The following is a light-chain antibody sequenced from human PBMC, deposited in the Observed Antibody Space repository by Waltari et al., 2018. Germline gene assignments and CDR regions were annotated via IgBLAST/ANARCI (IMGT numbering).Light chain of an antibody. CDR2: LEGDGSH. CDR3: QTWGPGIRV. J-gene: IGLJ3*02. CDR1: SGHSYYA. Sequence: QLVLTQSPSVSASLGASVKLTCTLDSGHSYYAIAWNQQQSEKGPRFLMKLEGDGSHNKGDGIPDRFSGSSSGGERYLTISSLQSEDEADYYCQTWGPGIRVFGGGTKVTVL. V-gene: IGLV4-69*01.